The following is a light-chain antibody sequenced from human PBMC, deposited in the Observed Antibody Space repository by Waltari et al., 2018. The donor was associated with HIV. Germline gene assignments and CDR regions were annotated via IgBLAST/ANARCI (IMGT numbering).Light chain of an antibody. CDR1: SSNIGSNY. CDR2: MNN. V-gene: IGLV1-47*01. J-gene: IGLJ3*02. CDR3: AAWDDSLSGRV. Sequence: QSVLTQPPSASGTPGQRVTISCSGSSSNIGSNYVYWYQQRPGTAPKLLIYMNNQRPSGVPGRFSGSKSGTSASLAISGLRSEDEADYDCAAWDDSLSGRVFGGGTKLTVL.